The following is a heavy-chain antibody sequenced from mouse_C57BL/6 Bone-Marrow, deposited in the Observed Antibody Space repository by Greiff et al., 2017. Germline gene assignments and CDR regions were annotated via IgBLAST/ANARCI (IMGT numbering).Heavy chain of an antibody. Sequence: QVQLQQPGAELVKPGASVKLSCKASGYTFTSYWMHWVKQRPGRGLEWIGRIDPISGGTKYNEKFKSKATLTVDKPSSTAYMQLSSLTSEDSAVYYCARDDYGSSHWYFDVWGTGTTVTVSS. V-gene: IGHV1-72*01. CDR3: ARDDYGSSHWYFDV. D-gene: IGHD1-1*01. J-gene: IGHJ1*03. CDR1: GYTFTSYW. CDR2: IDPISGGT.